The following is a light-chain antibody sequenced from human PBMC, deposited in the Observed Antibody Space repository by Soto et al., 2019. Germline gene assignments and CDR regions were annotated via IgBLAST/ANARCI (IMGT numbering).Light chain of an antibody. V-gene: IGKV3-20*01. CDR1: QSLSSY. Sequence: IVLTQSPGTLSLSPGERATLSCRASQSLSSYLAWYQQKPGQAPRLLIYGASSRATGIPDRFSGSGSGTDFTLTISRLEPEDFAVDYCRQYGSSPSYTFGHGTKLEIK. CDR3: RQYGSSPSYT. J-gene: IGKJ2*01. CDR2: GAS.